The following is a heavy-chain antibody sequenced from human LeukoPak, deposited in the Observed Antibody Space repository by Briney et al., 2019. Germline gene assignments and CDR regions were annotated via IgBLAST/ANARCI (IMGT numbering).Heavy chain of an antibody. CDR2: VFHSGSI. V-gene: IGHV4-59*08. CDR1: DASIETHY. D-gene: IGHD2-21*01. J-gene: IGHJ3*02. Sequence: SETLSLTCSVSDASIETHYWSWIRQPPGKGLEWIGYVFHSGSINYNPSLKSRVTVSLDTSKKQFSLKLRSVTAADTAVYYCARSVSWGLLVRDDAFDIWGQGTMVTVSS. CDR3: ARSVSWGLLVRDDAFDI.